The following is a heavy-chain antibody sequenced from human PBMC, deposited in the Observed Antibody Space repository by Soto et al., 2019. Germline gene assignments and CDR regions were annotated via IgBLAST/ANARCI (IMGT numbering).Heavy chain of an antibody. CDR1: GGSISSGGYY. Sequence: QVQLQESGPGLVKPSQTLSLTCTVSGGSISSGGYYWSWIRQHPGKGLEWIGYIYYSGSTYYNPSLKSRVTISGDTSKNQFSLKLSSVTAADTAVYYCAREREGLGWFDPWGQGTLVTVSS. CDR3: AREREGLGWFDP. D-gene: IGHD3-10*01. V-gene: IGHV4-31*03. CDR2: IYYSGST. J-gene: IGHJ5*02.